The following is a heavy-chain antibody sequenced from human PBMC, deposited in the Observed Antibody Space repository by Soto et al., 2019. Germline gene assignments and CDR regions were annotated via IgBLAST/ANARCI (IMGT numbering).Heavy chain of an antibody. Sequence: QMQLQESGPGLVKPSGTLSLTCTVSGVSINSANWWTWVRQSPGKGLEWIGEIYHSGSTNFNPSLKSRVTISVENSKNQFYLELTSVTAADTAVYYCARYCGGGSCYLGAFDIWGQGTMVTVSS. J-gene: IGHJ3*02. CDR1: GVSINSANW. CDR2: IYHSGST. CDR3: ARYCGGGSCYLGAFDI. V-gene: IGHV4-4*02. D-gene: IGHD2-15*01.